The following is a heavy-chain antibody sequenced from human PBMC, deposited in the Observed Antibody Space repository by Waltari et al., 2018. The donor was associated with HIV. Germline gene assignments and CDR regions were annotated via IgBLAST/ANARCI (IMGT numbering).Heavy chain of an antibody. V-gene: IGHV4-39*01. CDR3: ARHKDYYYEPTALFLV. CDR1: AGSLDESCLC. CDR2: IHYTGYT. Sequence: HLHLQESGPGLVKPSATLSLTFSVSAGSLDESCLCCCWVRQSPERGLEWIGSIHYTGYTYYNPSLESRVTVSVDTTRNQFSLSLNSVTAADTALYYCARHKDYYYEPTALFLVWGRGLLVTVSS. J-gene: IGHJ4*02. D-gene: IGHD3-22*01.